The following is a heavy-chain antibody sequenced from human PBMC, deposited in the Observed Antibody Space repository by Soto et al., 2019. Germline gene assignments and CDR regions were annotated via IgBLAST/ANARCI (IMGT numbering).Heavy chain of an antibody. CDR2: MNPNSGNT. V-gene: IGHV1-8*01. CDR3: ARGQRRAGRYSYYGMQV. J-gene: IGHJ6*01. D-gene: IGHD3-10*01. CDR1: GDTFTSYD. Sequence: GASVKVSCKASGDTFTSYDINWVRQATGQGLEWMGWMNPNSGNTGYAQKFQGRVTMTRNTSISTAYMELSSLRSEDTAVYYCARGQRRAGRYSYYGMQVWGQATTVNVSS.